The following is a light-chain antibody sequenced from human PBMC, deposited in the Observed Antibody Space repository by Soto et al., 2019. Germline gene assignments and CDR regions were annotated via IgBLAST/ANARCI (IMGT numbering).Light chain of an antibody. J-gene: IGKJ1*01. Sequence: EIVMTHPPATLSVSPGERATLSSRASQSVSSNLAWYQQKPGQAPRLLIYGASTRATGIPARFSGSGSGTEFTLTISSLQSEDFAVYYCQQYGTSPQTFGQGTKVDIK. CDR1: QSVSSN. V-gene: IGKV3-15*01. CDR2: GAS. CDR3: QQYGTSPQT.